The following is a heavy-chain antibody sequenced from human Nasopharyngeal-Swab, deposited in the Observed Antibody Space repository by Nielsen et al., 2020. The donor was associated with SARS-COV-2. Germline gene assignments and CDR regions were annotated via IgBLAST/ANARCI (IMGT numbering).Heavy chain of an antibody. J-gene: IGHJ4*02. V-gene: IGHV3-23*01. CDR2: ISGSGGST. Sequence: GGSLRLSCAASGFTFSSYAMGWVRQAPGKGLEWVSAISGSGGSTYYADSVKGRFTISRDNSKNTLYLQMNSLRAEDTAVYYCAKGQVATLREFDYWGQGTLVTVSS. CDR3: AKGQVATLREFDY. D-gene: IGHD5-12*01. CDR1: GFTFSSYA.